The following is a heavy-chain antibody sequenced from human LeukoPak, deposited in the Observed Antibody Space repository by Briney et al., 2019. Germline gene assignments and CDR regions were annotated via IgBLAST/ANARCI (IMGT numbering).Heavy chain of an antibody. D-gene: IGHD4-17*01. J-gene: IGHJ4*02. CDR3: AREGRGDYGDYIGFDY. Sequence: PSETLSLTCTVSGGSISSYYWSWIRQPPGKGLEWIGYIYYSGSTNYNPSLKSRVTISVDTSKNQFPLKLSSVTAADTAVYYCAREGRGDYGDYIGFDYWGQGTLVTVSS. CDR1: GGSISSYY. CDR2: IYYSGST. V-gene: IGHV4-59*01.